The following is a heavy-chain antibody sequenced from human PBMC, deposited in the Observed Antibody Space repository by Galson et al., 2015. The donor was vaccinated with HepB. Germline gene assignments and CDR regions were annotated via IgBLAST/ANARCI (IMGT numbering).Heavy chain of an antibody. Sequence: SVKVSCKASGYTFTGYYMHWVRQAPGQGLEWMGWINPNSGGTNYAQKFQGRVTMTRDTSISTAYMELSRLRSDDTAVFYCARPLWFGELYAFDIWGQGTMVNGSS. CDR1: GYTFTGYY. V-gene: IGHV1-2*02. J-gene: IGHJ3*02. D-gene: IGHD3-10*01. CDR3: ARPLWFGELYAFDI. CDR2: INPNSGGT.